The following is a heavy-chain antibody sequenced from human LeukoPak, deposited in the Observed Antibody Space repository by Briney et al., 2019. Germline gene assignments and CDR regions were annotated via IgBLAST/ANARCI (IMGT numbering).Heavy chain of an antibody. V-gene: IGHV3-7*01. CDR3: ARDLRVAVTGNWRWFDP. Sequence: TGGSLRLSCAASGFSFSSHYMSWVRQAPGKGLEWVANIKQDGSEKYYVDSVKGRFTISRDNAQNSLYLQMNSLRAEDTAVYYCARDLRVAVTGNWRWFDPWGHGTLVIVSS. CDR2: IKQDGSEK. CDR1: GFSFSSHY. J-gene: IGHJ5*02. D-gene: IGHD6-19*01.